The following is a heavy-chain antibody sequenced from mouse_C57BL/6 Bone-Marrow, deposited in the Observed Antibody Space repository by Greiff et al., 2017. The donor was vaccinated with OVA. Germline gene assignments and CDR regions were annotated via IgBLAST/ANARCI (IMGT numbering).Heavy chain of an antibody. V-gene: IGHV1-59*01. CDR2: IDPSDSYT. D-gene: IGHD2-3*01. J-gene: IGHJ3*01. CDR3: ARKWLPDGPWFAY. Sequence: VQLQQPGAELVRPGTSVKLSCKASGYTFTSYWMHWVKQRPGQGLEWIGVIDPSDSYTNYNQKFKGKATLTVDTSSSTAYMQLISLTSEDSAVYYCARKWLPDGPWFAYWGQGTLVTVSA. CDR1: GYTFTSYW.